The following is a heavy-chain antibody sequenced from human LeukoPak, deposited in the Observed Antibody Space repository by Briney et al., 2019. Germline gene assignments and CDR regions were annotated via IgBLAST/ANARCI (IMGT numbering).Heavy chain of an antibody. CDR3: ARMQYYDFWSGYYTSWFDP. J-gene: IGHJ5*02. CDR2: INPNSCGT. CDR1: GYTFTGYY. V-gene: IGHV1-2*02. D-gene: IGHD3-3*01. Sequence: ASVKVSCKASGYTFTGYYMHWVRQAPGQGLEWMGWINPNSCGTNYAQKFQGRVTMTRDTSISTAYVELSRLRSDDTAVYYCARMQYYDFWSGYYTSWFDPWGQGTLVTVSS.